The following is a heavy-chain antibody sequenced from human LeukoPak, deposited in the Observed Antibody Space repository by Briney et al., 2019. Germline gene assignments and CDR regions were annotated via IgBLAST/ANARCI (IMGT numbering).Heavy chain of an antibody. Sequence: GGSLRLSCAASGFTFSNYWMHWVRQVPGKGLVWVSRIKSDGSSTTYADSVKGRFTISRDNARNTLYLQMNSLRAEDTAVYYCARGYSNGPASLVDYWGQGTLVTVSS. CDR2: IKSDGSST. J-gene: IGHJ4*02. D-gene: IGHD5-18*01. CDR3: ARGYSNGPASLVDY. V-gene: IGHV3-74*01. CDR1: GFTFSNYW.